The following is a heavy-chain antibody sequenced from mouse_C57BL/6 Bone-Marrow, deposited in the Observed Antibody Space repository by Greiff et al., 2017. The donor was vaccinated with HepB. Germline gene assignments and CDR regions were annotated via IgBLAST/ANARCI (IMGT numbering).Heavy chain of an antibody. J-gene: IGHJ4*01. CDR3: ARGMGNSRYAMDY. V-gene: IGHV3-8*01. Sequence: EVNLMESGPGLAKPSQTLSLTCSVTGYSITSDYWNWIRKFPGNKLEYMGYISYSGSTYYNPSLKSRISITRDTSKNQYYLQLNSVTTEDTATYYCARGMGNSRYAMDYWGQGTSVTVSS. CDR1: GYSITSDY. CDR2: ISYSGST. D-gene: IGHD2-1*01.